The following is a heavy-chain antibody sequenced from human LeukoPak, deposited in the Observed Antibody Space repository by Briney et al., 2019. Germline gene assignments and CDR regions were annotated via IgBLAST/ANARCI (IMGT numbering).Heavy chain of an antibody. CDR3: ARGPPYGGSSWNYYFDY. D-gene: IGHD6-13*01. J-gene: IGHJ4*02. CDR1: GFTVSSNY. V-gene: IGHV3-53*01. CDR2: IYSGGST. Sequence: GGSLRLSCAASGFTVSSNYMSWVRQAPGKGLEWVSVIYSGGSTYCADSVKGRFTISRDNSKNTLYLQMNSLRAEDTAVYYCARGPPYGGSSWNYYFDYWGQGALVTVSS.